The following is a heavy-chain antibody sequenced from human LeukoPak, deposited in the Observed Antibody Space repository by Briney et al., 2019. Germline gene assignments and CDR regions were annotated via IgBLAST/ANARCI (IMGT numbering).Heavy chain of an antibody. CDR1: GYTFTSYG. V-gene: IGHV1-18*01. Sequence: ASVKVSCKASGYTFTSYGISWVRQAPGQGLEWMGWISAYNGNTNYPQKLHGRETMTTDTSASTDHMELRSLRFDDTAVYYCARDWVDILTGYDDFDYGGEGTRDTVSS. CDR2: ISAYNGNT. CDR3: ARDWVDILTGYDDFDY. J-gene: IGHJ4*02. D-gene: IGHD3-9*01.